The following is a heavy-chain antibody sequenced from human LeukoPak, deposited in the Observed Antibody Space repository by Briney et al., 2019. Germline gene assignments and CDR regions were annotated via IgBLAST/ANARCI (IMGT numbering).Heavy chain of an antibody. CDR2: INIDGNRT. Sequence: GGSLRLSCAASGFIFSSHWMHWVRQVPGKGLQWVPRINIDGNRTIYADSVKGRFAISRDNAKNTVSLQMNSLRVDDTAVYYCVGDLLIGGGSWSVPSLDSWGRGILVTVSS. J-gene: IGHJ4*02. CDR1: GFIFSSHW. CDR3: VGDLLIGGGSWSVPSLDS. V-gene: IGHV3-74*01. D-gene: IGHD1-14*01.